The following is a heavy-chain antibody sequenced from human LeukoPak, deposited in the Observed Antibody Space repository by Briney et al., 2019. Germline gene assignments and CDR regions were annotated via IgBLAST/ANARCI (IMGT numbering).Heavy chain of an antibody. CDR3: GKARSGMSMWYDFDI. CDR1: GFTFDDYA. CDR2: ISWNSGSI. V-gene: IGHV3-9*03. Sequence: PGRSLRLSCAASGFTFDDYAMHWVRQAPGKGLEWVSGISWNSGSIGYTDSVKGRFTISRDNANNSLYLHMNSLSAEHMSFYYCGKARSGMSMWYDFDIWGQGTMVTVSS. J-gene: IGHJ3*02. D-gene: IGHD1-26*01.